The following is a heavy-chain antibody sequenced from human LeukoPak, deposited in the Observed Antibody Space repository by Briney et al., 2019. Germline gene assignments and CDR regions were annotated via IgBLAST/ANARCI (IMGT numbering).Heavy chain of an antibody. CDR3: ARVLSGSWDWFDP. J-gene: IGHJ5*02. CDR1: GFTFSRSW. V-gene: IGHV3-74*01. D-gene: IGHD3-22*01. CDR2: INPDGSTT. Sequence: GASLSLSCAASGFTFSRSWIHWARHPAGKGLEWVSRINPDGSTTTYADSVKGRFTISRDNAKNTVYLQMNSLRAEDTAVYYCARVLSGSWDWFDPWGQGTLVTVSS.